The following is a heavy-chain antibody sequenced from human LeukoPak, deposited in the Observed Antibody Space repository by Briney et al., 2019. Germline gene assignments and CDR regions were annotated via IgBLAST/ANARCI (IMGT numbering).Heavy chain of an antibody. CDR2: ISGSGGST. Sequence: GGSLRLSCAASGFTFSSYAMSWVRQAPGKGLEWVSAISGSGGSTYHADSVKGRFTISRDNSKNTLYLQMNSLRAEDTAVYYRAKDTGGYYPGDFDYWGQGTLVTVSS. CDR3: AKDTGGYYPGDFDY. D-gene: IGHD3-22*01. V-gene: IGHV3-23*01. J-gene: IGHJ4*02. CDR1: GFTFSSYA.